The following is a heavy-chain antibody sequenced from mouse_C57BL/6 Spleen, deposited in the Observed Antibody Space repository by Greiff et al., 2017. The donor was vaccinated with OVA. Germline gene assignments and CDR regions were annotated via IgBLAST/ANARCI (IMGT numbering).Heavy chain of an antibody. Sequence: QVQLQQPGAELVRPGSSVKLSCKASGYTFTSYWMDWVKQRPGQGLEWIGNIYPSDSETHYNQKFKDKATLTVDKSSSTAYMQLSSLASEDSAVYYCATMMNYYAMDYWGQGTSVTVSS. D-gene: IGHD2-3*01. J-gene: IGHJ4*01. V-gene: IGHV1-61*01. CDR1: GYTFTSYW. CDR3: ATMMNYYAMDY. CDR2: IYPSDSET.